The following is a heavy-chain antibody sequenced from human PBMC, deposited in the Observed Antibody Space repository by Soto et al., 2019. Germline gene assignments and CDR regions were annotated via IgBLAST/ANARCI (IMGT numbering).Heavy chain of an antibody. CDR2: IIPIFGTA. V-gene: IGHV1-69*06. CDR1: GGTFSSYA. CDR3: AKGPCSRTSCYRAGMDV. J-gene: IGHJ6*02. D-gene: IGHD2-2*01. Sequence: QVQLVQSGAEVKKPGSSVKVSCKASGGTFSSYAISWVRQAPGQGLEWMGGIIPIFGTANYAQKFQGRVTITTDKSTSTAYMELSSLRSEDKAVYYCAKGPCSRTSCYRAGMDVWGQGTTVTVSS.